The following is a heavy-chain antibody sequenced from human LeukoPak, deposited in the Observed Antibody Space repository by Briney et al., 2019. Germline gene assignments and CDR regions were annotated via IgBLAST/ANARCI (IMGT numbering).Heavy chain of an antibody. CDR2: IIPIFGTA. J-gene: IGHJ3*02. CDR3: ARGDCSSTSCYLGNAFDI. D-gene: IGHD2-2*01. V-gene: IGHV1-69*05. CDR1: GGTFSSYA. Sequence: SVKVSCKASGGTFSSYAISWVRQAPGQGLEWMGGIIPIFGTANYAQKFQGRVTITTDESTSTAYMELSSLRSEDTAVYYCARGDCSSTSCYLGNAFDIWGQGTMVTVSS.